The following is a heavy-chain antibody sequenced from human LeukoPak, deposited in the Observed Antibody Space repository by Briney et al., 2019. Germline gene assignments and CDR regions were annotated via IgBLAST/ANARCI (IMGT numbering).Heavy chain of an antibody. Sequence: GGSLRLSCAASGFTFSSYSMNWVRQAPGKGLEWVSSISSSSSYIYYADSVKGRFTISRDNAKNSLYLQMNSLRAEDTAVYYCARGDYGDYVSDYYYYYGMDVWGQGTTVTVSS. D-gene: IGHD4-17*01. J-gene: IGHJ6*02. V-gene: IGHV3-21*01. CDR3: ARGDYGDYVSDYYYYYGMDV. CDR2: ISSSSSYI. CDR1: GFTFSSYS.